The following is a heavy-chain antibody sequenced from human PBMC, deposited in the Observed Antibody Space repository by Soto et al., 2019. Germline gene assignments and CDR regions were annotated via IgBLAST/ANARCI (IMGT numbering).Heavy chain of an antibody. V-gene: IGHV3-23*01. CDR1: GFTFSSYA. Sequence: GGSLRLSCAASGFTFSSYAMSWVRQAPGKGLEWVSAISGSGGSTYYADSVKGRFTISRDNSKNTLYLQMNSLRAEDTAVYYCANYFLPGGWSFPYSFDYWGQGTLVTVSS. CDR2: ISGSGGST. CDR3: ANYFLPGGWSFPYSFDY. J-gene: IGHJ4*02. D-gene: IGHD6-19*01.